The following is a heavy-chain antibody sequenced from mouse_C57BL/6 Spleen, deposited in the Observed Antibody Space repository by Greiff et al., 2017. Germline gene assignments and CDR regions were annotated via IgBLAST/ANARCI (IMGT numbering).Heavy chain of an antibody. CDR2: ISDGGSYT. CDR1: GFTFSSYA. J-gene: IGHJ3*01. D-gene: IGHD2-2*01. Sequence: VQLVESGGGLVKPGGSLKLSCAASGFTFSSYAMSWVRQTPEKRLEWVATISDGGSYTYYPDNVKGRFTISRDNAKNNLYLQMSHLKSEDTAMYYCARGEWLRAWFAYWGQGTLVTVSA. CDR3: ARGEWLRAWFAY. V-gene: IGHV5-4*01.